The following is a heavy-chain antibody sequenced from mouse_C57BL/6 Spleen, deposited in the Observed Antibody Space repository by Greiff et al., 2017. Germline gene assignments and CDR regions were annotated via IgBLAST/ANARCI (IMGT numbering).Heavy chain of an antibody. V-gene: IGHV3-6*01. CDR2: ISYDGSN. D-gene: IGHD4-1*01. CDR3: ARANWDESFAY. Sequence: VQLQQSGPGLVKPSQSLSLTCSVTGYSITSGYYWNWIRQFPGNKLEWMGYISYDGSNNYNPSLKNRISITRDTSKNQFFLKLNSVTTEDTATYYCARANWDESFAYWGQGTLVTVSA. J-gene: IGHJ3*01. CDR1: GYSITSGYY.